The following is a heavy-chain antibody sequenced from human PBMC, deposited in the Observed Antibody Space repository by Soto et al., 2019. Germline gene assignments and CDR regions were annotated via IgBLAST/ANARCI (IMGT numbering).Heavy chain of an antibody. J-gene: IGHJ4*02. CDR2: IIPIFGTA. CDR3: ARVASYAYVWLCYRF. D-gene: IGHD3-16*02. Sequence: QVQLVQSGAEVKKPGSSVKVSCKASGGTFSSYAISWVRQAPGQGLEWMGGIIPIFGTANYAQKFQGRVTITADEPTSSASMQLRSPSSEDTACSDCARVASYAYVWLCYRFCGQRPLVTVSA. V-gene: IGHV1-69*19. CDR1: GGTFSSYA.